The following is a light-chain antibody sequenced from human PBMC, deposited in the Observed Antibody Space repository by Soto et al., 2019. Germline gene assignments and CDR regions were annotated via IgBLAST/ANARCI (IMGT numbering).Light chain of an antibody. CDR1: QSLLHSNGYNY. J-gene: IGKJ1*01. Sequence: DIVMTQSPLSLPVTPGEPASISCRSSQSLLHSNGYNYWVWYLQKPGQSPQLLIYLGANRASGVPDRFSGSGAGTYFTLKISRVEAEDVGVYYCMQALQTPVTFGQGTKVEIK. CDR2: LGA. CDR3: MQALQTPVT. V-gene: IGKV2-28*01.